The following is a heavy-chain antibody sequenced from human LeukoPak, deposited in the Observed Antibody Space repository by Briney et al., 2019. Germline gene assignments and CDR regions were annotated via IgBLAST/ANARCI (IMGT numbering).Heavy chain of an antibody. CDR2: ISSSSSTI. D-gene: IGHD5-24*01. CDR1: GFTFSSCS. Sequence: GGSLRLSGAASGFTFSSCSMNWVRKAPGKGLEWVSYISSSSSTIYYADSVKGRFTISRDNAKNSLYLQMNSLRDEDTAVYYCARGVKDGYNWLDYWGQGTLVTVSS. J-gene: IGHJ4*02. CDR3: ARGVKDGYNWLDY. V-gene: IGHV3-48*02.